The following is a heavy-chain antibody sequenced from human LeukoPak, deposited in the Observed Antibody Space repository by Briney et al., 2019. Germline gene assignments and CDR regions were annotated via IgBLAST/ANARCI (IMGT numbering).Heavy chain of an antibody. Sequence: SVKVSCKASGGSFSSYAISWVRQAPGQGLEWMGRIIPILGIANYAQKFQGRVTITADKSTSTAYMELSSLRSEDTAVYYCARLWFGELNGMDVWGQGTTVTVSS. D-gene: IGHD3-10*01. CDR2: IIPILGIA. V-gene: IGHV1-69*04. CDR1: GGSFSSYA. J-gene: IGHJ6*02. CDR3: ARLWFGELNGMDV.